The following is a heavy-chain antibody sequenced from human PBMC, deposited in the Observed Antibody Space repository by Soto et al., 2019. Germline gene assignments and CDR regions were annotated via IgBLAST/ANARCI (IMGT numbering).Heavy chain of an antibody. CDR2: TYYRSRWYH. CDR1: GERISSNSAS. V-gene: IGHV6-1*01. CDR3: ASYRYDY. D-gene: IGHD4-4*01. Sequence: SQTLSLTCAISGERISSNSASWNWFRQSPSRGFEWLGRTYYRSRWYHDYAVSVKSRIIINPDTSKNQVSLQLNSVNPDDTAVNYCASYRYDYWGQETVVTVSS. J-gene: IGHJ4*02.